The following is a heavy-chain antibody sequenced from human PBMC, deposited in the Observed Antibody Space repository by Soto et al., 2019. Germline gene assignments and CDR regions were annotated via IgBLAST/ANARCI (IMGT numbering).Heavy chain of an antibody. CDR2: INQDGNED. Sequence: GRSLRLSCAASGFTFSSYWMNWVRQAPGKGLEWVANINQDGNEDIVLDSVKGRFTIARGNAKNSLFSQMKRLRVDDTAVYYCARAGDGRHELLDYWGQGALFAVSS. D-gene: IGHD1-1*01. V-gene: IGHV3-7*01. CDR1: GFTFSSYW. J-gene: IGHJ4*01. CDR3: ARAGDGRHELLDY.